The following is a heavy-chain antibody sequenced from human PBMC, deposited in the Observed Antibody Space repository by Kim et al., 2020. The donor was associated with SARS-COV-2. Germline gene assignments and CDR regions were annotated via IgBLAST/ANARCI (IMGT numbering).Heavy chain of an antibody. CDR2: IYHSGST. J-gene: IGHJ4*02. CDR1: GYSISSGYY. CDR3: ARELSIAAPH. V-gene: IGHV4-38-2*02. Sequence: SETLSLTCTVSGYSISSGYYWGWIRQPPGKGLEWIGSIYHSGSTYYNPSLKSRVTISVDTSKNQFSLKLSSVTAADTAVYYCARELSIAAPHWGQGTLVTVSS. D-gene: IGHD6-6*01.